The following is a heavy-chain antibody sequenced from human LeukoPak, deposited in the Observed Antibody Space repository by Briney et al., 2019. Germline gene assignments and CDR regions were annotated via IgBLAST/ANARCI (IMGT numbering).Heavy chain of an antibody. J-gene: IGHJ4*02. CDR2: ISYDGSNK. Sequence: PGGSLRLSCAASGFTFSSYAMHWVRQAPGKGLEWVAVISYDGSNKYYADSVKGRFTISRDNSKNTLYLQMNSLRTEDTAMYFCAKDILSWSSGYPENVGFDSWGQGTLVTVSS. V-gene: IGHV3-30-3*01. D-gene: IGHD3-22*01. CDR1: GFTFSSYA. CDR3: AKDILSWSSGYPENVGFDS.